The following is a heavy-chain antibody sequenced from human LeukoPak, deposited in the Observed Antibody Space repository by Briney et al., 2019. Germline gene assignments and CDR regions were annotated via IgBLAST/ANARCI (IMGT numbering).Heavy chain of an antibody. D-gene: IGHD4-11*01. CDR3: GRPPDIGTVDY. CDR1: GFTFSDYW. J-gene: IGHJ4*02. CDR2: INQDGSEK. V-gene: IGHV3-7*01. Sequence: GGSLRLSCAASGFTFSDYWMSWVRQAPGKGLEWVANINQDGSEKYYVDSMKGRFAISRDNAKSSLYLEMNSLRDEDTAIYYCGRPPDIGTVDYWGQGTLATVSS.